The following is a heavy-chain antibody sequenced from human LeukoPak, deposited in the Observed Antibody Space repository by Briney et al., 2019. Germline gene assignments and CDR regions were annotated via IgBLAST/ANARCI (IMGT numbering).Heavy chain of an antibody. CDR2: IYHSGST. D-gene: IGHD6-13*01. J-gene: IGHJ4*02. V-gene: IGHV4-30-2*01. CDR3: ARGRRGSSYSSSWYGPYFDY. Sequence: SETLSLTCAVSGGSISSGGYSWSWIRQPPGKGLEWIGYIYHSGSTYYNPSLKSRVTISVDRSKNQFSLKLSSVTAADTAVYYCARGRRGSSYSSSWYGPYFDYWGQGTLVTVSS. CDR1: GGSISSGGYS.